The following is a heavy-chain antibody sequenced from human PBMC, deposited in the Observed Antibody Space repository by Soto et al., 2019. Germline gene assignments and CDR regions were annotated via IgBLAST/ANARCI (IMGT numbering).Heavy chain of an antibody. CDR3: AREVGYCTDSVCHEIYGMDV. J-gene: IGHJ6*02. D-gene: IGHD2-8*01. CDR1: GGTFNTYG. Sequence: GASVKVSCKASGGTFNTYGISWVRQAPGQGLEWMGGIIPMFGTTNYAQKFQGRVTITADISTYTAYMELSSLRSEDTAVYYCAREVGYCTDSVCHEIYGMDVWGQGTTVTVSS. V-gene: IGHV1-69*06. CDR2: IIPMFGTT.